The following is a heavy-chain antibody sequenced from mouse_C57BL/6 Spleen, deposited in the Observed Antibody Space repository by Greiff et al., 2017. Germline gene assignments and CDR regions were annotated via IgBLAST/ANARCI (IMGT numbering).Heavy chain of an antibody. D-gene: IGHD1-1*01. CDR2: IYPRSGNT. CDR1: GYTFTSYG. Sequence: VQLQQSGAELARPGASVKLSCKASGYTFTSYGISWVKQRTGQGLEWIGEIYPRSGNTYYNEKFKGKATLTADKSSSTAYMELRSLTSEDSAVYFCARGYYGSSYDYFDGWGTGTTVTVSS. V-gene: IGHV1-81*01. CDR3: ARGYYGSSYDYFDG. J-gene: IGHJ1*03.